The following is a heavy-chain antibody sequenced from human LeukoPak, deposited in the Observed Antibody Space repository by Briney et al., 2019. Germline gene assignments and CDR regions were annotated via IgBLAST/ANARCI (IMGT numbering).Heavy chain of an antibody. CDR2: INSGGTVT. CDR3: ATKQWLAPPPDS. V-gene: IGHV3-74*01. Sequence: GGALILSFAASGFTFSNYWMVWVRQAPGKGLESVSRINSGGTVTTYADCVKGRFTVSRDKAGNTMFLQMNSVRDEDTAVYYCATKQWLAPPPDSWGQGTPVTVSS. D-gene: IGHD6-19*01. CDR1: GFTFSNYW. J-gene: IGHJ4*02.